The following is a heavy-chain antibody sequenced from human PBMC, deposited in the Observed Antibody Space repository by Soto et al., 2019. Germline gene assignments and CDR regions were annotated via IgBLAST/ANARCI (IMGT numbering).Heavy chain of an antibody. CDR3: ARDGLPAAGGYSNSVSYYYGMDV. V-gene: IGHV1-69*06. D-gene: IGHD4-4*01. CDR1: GGTFSSYA. J-gene: IGHJ6*02. CDR2: IIPIVGTA. Sequence: SVKVSCKASGGTFSSYAISWVRQAPGQGLEWMVGIIPIVGTANYAQKFQGRVTITADKSTSTAYMELSSLRSEDTAVYYCARDGLPAAGGYSNSVSYYYGMDVCGQRTTVIASS.